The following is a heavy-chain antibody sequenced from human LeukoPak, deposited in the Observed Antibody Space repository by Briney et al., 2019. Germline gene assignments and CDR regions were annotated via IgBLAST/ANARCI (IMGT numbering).Heavy chain of an antibody. D-gene: IGHD6-13*01. Sequence: GGSLRLSCAASGFTFSSYWMSWVRQAPGKGLEWVANIKQDGSGKYYVDSVKGRFTISRDNAKNSLYLQMNSLRAEDTAVYYCARSSSSSWYDYWGQGTLVTVSS. CDR3: ARSSSSSWYDY. CDR2: IKQDGSGK. V-gene: IGHV3-7*01. J-gene: IGHJ4*02. CDR1: GFTFSSYW.